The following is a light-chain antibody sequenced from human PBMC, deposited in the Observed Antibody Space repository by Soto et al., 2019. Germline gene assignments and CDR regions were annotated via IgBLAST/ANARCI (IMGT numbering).Light chain of an antibody. CDR3: QQYGSSPRT. CDR1: QSVSSSS. CDR2: GAS. V-gene: IGKV3-20*01. J-gene: IGKJ1*01. Sequence: DIVLTQSPGPVSLSPGERATLSCRASQSVSSSSLAWYQQKPGQAPRLLIYGASTRATGIPARFSGSGSGTDFTLTISRLEAEDSAVYYCQQYGSSPRTFGQGTKVDIK.